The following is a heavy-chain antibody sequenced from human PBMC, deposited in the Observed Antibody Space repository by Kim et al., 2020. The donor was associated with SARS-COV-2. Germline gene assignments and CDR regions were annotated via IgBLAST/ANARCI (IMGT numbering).Heavy chain of an antibody. D-gene: IGHD3-10*01. V-gene: IGHV4-59*01. CDR1: GGSISSYY. CDR3: ARGKLWFGVTGVGDY. Sequence: SETLSLTCTVSGGSISSYYWSWIRQPPGKGLEWIGYIYYSGSTNYNPSLKSRVTISVDTSKNQFSLKLSSVTAADTAVYYCARGKLWFGVTGVGDYWGQGTLVTVSS. J-gene: IGHJ4*02. CDR2: IYYSGST.